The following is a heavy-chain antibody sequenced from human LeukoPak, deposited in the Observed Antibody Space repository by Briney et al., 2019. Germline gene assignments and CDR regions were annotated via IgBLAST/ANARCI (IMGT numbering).Heavy chain of an antibody. CDR3: AREGGSGSLDY. Sequence: PGGSLRLSCAASGFTFSSYSMNWVRQAPGKGLEWVSYISSSSSTIYYADSVKGRFTIFRDNAKNSLYLQMNSLRAKDTAVYYCAREGGSGSLDYWGQGTLVTVSS. CDR1: GFTFSSYS. J-gene: IGHJ4*02. CDR2: ISSSSSTI. D-gene: IGHD3-10*01. V-gene: IGHV3-48*01.